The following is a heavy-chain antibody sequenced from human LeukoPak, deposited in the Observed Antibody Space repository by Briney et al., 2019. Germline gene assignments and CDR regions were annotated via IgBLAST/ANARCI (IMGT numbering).Heavy chain of an antibody. D-gene: IGHD2-2*02. Sequence: PGGSLRLSCAASGFTFSRYAMSWVRQAPGKGLEWVSAISGSGGSTYYADSVKGRFTISRDNSKNTLYVRMNSLRAEDTAVYYLAKKLLTVRGVYWSCTSCYTCIDYWGQGTLVTVSS. V-gene: IGHV3-23*01. CDR2: ISGSGGST. CDR1: GFTFSRYA. CDR3: AKKLLTVRGVYWSCTSCYTCIDY. J-gene: IGHJ4*02.